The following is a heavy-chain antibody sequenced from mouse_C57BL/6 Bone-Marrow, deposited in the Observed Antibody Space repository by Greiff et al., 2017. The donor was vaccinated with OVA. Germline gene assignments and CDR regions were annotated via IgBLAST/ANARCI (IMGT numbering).Heavy chain of an antibody. CDR2: SRNKANDYTT. J-gene: IGHJ1*03. CDR1: GFTFSDFY. V-gene: IGHV7-1*01. CDR3: ARDDGSNLYWYFDV. D-gene: IGHD2-2*01. Sequence: EVQVVESGGGLVQSGRSLRLSCATSGFTFSDFYMEWVRQAPGKGLEWIAASRNKANDYTTEYSASVKGRFIVSRDTSQSILYLQMNALRAEDTAIYYCARDDGSNLYWYFDVWGTGTTVTVSS.